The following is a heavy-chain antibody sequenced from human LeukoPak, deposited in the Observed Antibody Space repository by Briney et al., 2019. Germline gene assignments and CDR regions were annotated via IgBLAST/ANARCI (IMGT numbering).Heavy chain of an antibody. CDR1: GYSFTSYW. V-gene: IGHV5-51*01. CDR3: ARAYYYDSSGYLYYFDY. J-gene: IGHJ4*02. Sequence: GESLKISCKGSGYSFTSYWIGWVRQMPGKGLEWMGIIYPGDSDTRYSPSFQGQATISADKSISTAYLQWSSLKASDTAMYYCARAYYYDSSGYLYYFDYWGLGTLVTVSS. CDR2: IYPGDSDT. D-gene: IGHD3-22*01.